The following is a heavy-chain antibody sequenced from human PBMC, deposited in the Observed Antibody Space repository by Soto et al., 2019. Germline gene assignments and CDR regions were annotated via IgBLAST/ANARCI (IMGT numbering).Heavy chain of an antibody. J-gene: IGHJ3*02. CDR1: GFTFSSYA. V-gene: IGHV3-30-3*01. CDR2: ISYDGSNK. D-gene: IGHD3-22*01. Sequence: GGSLRLSCAASGFTFSSYAMHWVRQAPGKGLEWVPVISYDGSNKYYADSVKGRFTISRDNSKNTLYLQMNSLRAEDTAVYYCASPSRRSGYSLGAFDIWGQGTMVTVSS. CDR3: ASPSRRSGYSLGAFDI.